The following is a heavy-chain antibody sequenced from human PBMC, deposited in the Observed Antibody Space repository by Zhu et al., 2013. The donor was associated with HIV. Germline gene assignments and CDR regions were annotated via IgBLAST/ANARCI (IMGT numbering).Heavy chain of an antibody. D-gene: IGHD6-6*01. CDR3: ARDLYSTSSRPFDI. V-gene: IGHV1-18*01. CDR2: ISAYNGHT. CDR1: GYTFTSYG. J-gene: IGHJ3*02. Sequence: QVQLVQSGAEVKKPGASVKVSCKASGYTFTSYGISWVRQAPGQGLEWMGWISAYNGHTKYGQKLQGRVSMTTDTSTSTAYMELRNLRSDDTAVYYCARDLYSTSSRPFDIWGQGTMVTVSS.